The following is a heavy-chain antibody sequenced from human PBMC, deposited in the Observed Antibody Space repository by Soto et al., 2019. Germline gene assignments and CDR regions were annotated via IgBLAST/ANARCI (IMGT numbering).Heavy chain of an antibody. CDR2: IYYSGST. J-gene: IGHJ4*02. CDR3: ARRLEFGEHDY. CDR1: GGSISSSSYY. D-gene: IGHD3-10*01. Sequence: PSETLSLTCTVSGGSISSSSYYWGWIRQPPGKGLEWIGSIYYSGSTYYNPSLKSRVTISVDTSKNQFSLKLSSVTAADTAVYYCARRLEFGEHDYWGQGTLVTVSS. V-gene: IGHV4-39*01.